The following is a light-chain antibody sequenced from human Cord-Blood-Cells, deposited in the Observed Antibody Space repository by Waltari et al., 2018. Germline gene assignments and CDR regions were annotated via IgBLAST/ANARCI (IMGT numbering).Light chain of an antibody. V-gene: IGLV1-47*01. J-gene: IGLJ3*02. Sequence: QSVLTQPPSASGTPGQRVTISCSGSSSNIGSNYVYWYQQLPGTTPKLLIYRNNHRPSGVPDRFSGSKSGTSASLAISGLRSEDEADYYCAAWDDILSGPVFGGGTKLTVL. CDR2: RNN. CDR3: AAWDDILSGPV. CDR1: SSNIGSNY.